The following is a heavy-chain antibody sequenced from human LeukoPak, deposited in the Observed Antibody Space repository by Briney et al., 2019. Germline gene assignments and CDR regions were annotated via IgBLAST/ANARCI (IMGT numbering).Heavy chain of an antibody. D-gene: IGHD1-26*01. CDR3: ARRAVGSYGELSAFDI. Sequence: GGSLRLSCAASGFTFDDYAMHWVRQAPGKGLEWVSGISWNSGSIGYADSVKGRFTISRDNAKNSLYLQMNSLRAEDTALYHCARRAVGSYGELSAFDIWGQGTMVTVSS. CDR1: GFTFDDYA. V-gene: IGHV3-9*01. J-gene: IGHJ3*02. CDR2: ISWNSGSI.